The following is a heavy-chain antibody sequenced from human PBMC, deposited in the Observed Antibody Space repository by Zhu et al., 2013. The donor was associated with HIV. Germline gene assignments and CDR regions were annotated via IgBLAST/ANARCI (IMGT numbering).Heavy chain of an antibody. Sequence: QVQLVQSGAEVKKPGSSVKVSCKASGGTFSSYAISWVRQAPGQGLEWMGGIIPIFGTANYAQKFQGRVTITADKSTSTAYMELSSLRSEDTAVYYCARGRGRITMVRGATKNDYFDYWGQGTLVTVSS. J-gene: IGHJ4*02. D-gene: IGHD3-10*01. V-gene: IGHV1-69*06. CDR1: GGTFSSYA. CDR3: ARGRGRITMVRGATKNDYFDY. CDR2: IIPIFGTA.